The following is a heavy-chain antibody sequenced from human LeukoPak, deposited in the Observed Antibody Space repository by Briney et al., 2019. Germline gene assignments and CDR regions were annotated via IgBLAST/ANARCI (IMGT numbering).Heavy chain of an antibody. D-gene: IGHD1-26*01. CDR1: GFSFSSFW. V-gene: IGHV3-74*01. Sequence: GGSLRLSCAASGFSFSSFWMHWVRQVPGKGLEWVSRINDDETSTTYADSVKGRFTISRDNAKNTLFLQMNSLRAEDTAVYYCATTGSGSYYDYWGQGTLVTVSS. J-gene: IGHJ4*02. CDR2: INDDETST. CDR3: ATTGSGSYYDY.